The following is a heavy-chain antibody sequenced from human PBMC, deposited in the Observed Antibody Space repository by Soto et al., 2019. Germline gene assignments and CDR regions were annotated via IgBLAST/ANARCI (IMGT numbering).Heavy chain of an antibody. Sequence: QVQLVQSGAEVKKPGASVKVSCKASGYTFTSYGISWVRQAPGQGLEWMGWISAYNGNTTYAQKLQGRGTMTTDTSARTASMELRSLSSDDTAVYYCARDRGYSYGPLWFDYWGQGTLVTVSS. V-gene: IGHV1-18*01. J-gene: IGHJ4*02. D-gene: IGHD5-18*01. CDR2: ISAYNGNT. CDR3: ARDRGYSYGPLWFDY. CDR1: GYTFTSYG.